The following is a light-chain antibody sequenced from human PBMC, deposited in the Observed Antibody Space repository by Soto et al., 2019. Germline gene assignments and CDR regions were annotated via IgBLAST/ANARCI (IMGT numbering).Light chain of an antibody. J-gene: IGKJ1*01. CDR2: GAS. CDR3: QQFGSSPQSSWT. V-gene: IGKV3-20*01. CDR1: QSVSSSY. Sequence: EIVLTQSPGTLSLSPGERATLSCRASQSVSSSYLAWYQQKPGQAPRLLIYGASSRATGIPDRFSGSGSGTDFTLTISRLEPEDFAVYYCQQFGSSPQSSWTFGQGTKVEIK.